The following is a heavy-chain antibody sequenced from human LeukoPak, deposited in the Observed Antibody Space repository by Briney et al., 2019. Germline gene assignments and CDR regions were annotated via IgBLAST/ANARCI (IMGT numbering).Heavy chain of an antibody. CDR2: IYYSGST. CDR3: ARDIAALGKYNWFDP. J-gene: IGHJ5*02. Sequence: PSETLSLTCTVSGGSISSGSYYWSWIRQPPGKGLEWIGSIYYSGSTYYNPSLKSRVTISVDTSKNQFSLKLSSVTAADTAVYYCARDIAALGKYNWFDPWGQGTLVTVSS. V-gene: IGHV4-39*07. CDR1: GGSISSGSYY. D-gene: IGHD6-6*01.